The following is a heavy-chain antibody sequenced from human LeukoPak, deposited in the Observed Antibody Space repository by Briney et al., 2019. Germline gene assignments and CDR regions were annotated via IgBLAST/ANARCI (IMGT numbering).Heavy chain of an antibody. Sequence: RASVKVSCKASGGTFSSYAISWVRQAPGQGLEWMGRIIPIFGTANYAQKSQGRVTITTDESTSTAYMELSSLRSEDTAVYYCAGKNCSGGSCYSGAFRARSGYYMDVWGKGTTVTVSS. CDR1: GGTFSSYA. CDR2: IIPIFGTA. J-gene: IGHJ6*03. D-gene: IGHD2-15*01. V-gene: IGHV1-69*05. CDR3: AGKNCSGGSCYSGAFRARSGYYMDV.